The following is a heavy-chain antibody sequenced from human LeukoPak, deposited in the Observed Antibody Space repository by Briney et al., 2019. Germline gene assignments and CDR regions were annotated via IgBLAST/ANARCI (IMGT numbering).Heavy chain of an antibody. Sequence: SETLSLTCTVSGGSVSSGSYYWSWIRQPPGKGLEWIGYIYYSGSTNYNPSLKSRVTISVDTSKNQFSLKLSSVTAADTAVYYCARVPIFAITNWFDHWGQGTLVTVYS. CDR1: GGSVSSGSYY. V-gene: IGHV4-61*01. D-gene: IGHD3-3*01. J-gene: IGHJ5*02. CDR2: IYYSGST. CDR3: ARVPIFAITNWFDH.